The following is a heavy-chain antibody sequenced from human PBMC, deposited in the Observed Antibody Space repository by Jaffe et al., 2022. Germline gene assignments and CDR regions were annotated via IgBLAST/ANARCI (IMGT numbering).Heavy chain of an antibody. CDR1: GYSISSGYY. D-gene: IGHD6-13*01. Sequence: QVQLQESGPGLVKPSETLSLTCAVSGYSISSGYYWGWIRQPPGKGLEWIGSIYHSGSTYYNPSLKSRVTISVDTSKNQFSLKLSSVTAADTAVYYCARDWGIAAAGTRNWFDPWGQGTLVTVSS. J-gene: IGHJ5*02. CDR3: ARDWGIAAAGTRNWFDP. CDR2: IYHSGST. V-gene: IGHV4-38-2*02.